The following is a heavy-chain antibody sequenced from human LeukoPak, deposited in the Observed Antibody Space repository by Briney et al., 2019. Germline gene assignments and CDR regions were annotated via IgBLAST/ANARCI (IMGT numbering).Heavy chain of an antibody. Sequence: SETLSLTCTVSGGSIISYYWSWFRQPAGEGLEWIGRIYSTGSTNYNPSLKTRVTMSVDTSKNQFSLKLSSVTAADTAVYYCATSAAVAGWMGYFDYWGQGTLVTVSS. D-gene: IGHD6-19*01. J-gene: IGHJ4*02. V-gene: IGHV4-4*07. CDR2: IYSTGST. CDR3: ATSAAVAGWMGYFDY. CDR1: GGSIISYY.